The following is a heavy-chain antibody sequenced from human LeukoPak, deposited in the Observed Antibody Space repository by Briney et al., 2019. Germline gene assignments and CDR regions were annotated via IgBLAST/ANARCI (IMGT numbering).Heavy chain of an antibody. D-gene: IGHD2-15*01. CDR3: ARAGAVVDNWFDP. J-gene: IGHJ5*02. Sequence: ASVKVSCKASGYTFNTYGITWVRHAPGQWLEWMGWISGYNGKTKYAQKLQDRVTMTTDTSTTTAYMELRSLTSDDTAVYYCARAGAVVDNWFDPWGQGTLVTVSS. CDR2: ISGYNGKT. V-gene: IGHV1-18*01. CDR1: GYTFNTYG.